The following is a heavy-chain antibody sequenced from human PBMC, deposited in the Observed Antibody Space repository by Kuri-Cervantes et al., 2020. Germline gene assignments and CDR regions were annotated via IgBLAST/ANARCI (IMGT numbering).Heavy chain of an antibody. Sequence: GESLKISCAASGFTVSSNYMSWVRQAPGKGLEWVSVIYSGGSTYYADSVKGRFTTSRDNSKNTLYLQMNSLRAEDTAVYYCAREWDPDTAMVNGGAFDIWGQGTMVTVSS. J-gene: IGHJ3*02. CDR2: IYSGGST. CDR3: AREWDPDTAMVNGGAFDI. CDR1: GFTVSSNY. V-gene: IGHV3-66*01. D-gene: IGHD5-18*01.